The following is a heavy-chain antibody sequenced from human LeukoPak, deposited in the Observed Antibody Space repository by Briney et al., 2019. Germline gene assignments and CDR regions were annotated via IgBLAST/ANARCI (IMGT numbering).Heavy chain of an antibody. CDR2: ISGSGGST. V-gene: IGHV3-23*01. Sequence: GGSLRLSCAASGFTFSSYAMSWVRQAPGKGLEWVSAISGSGGSTYYADSVKGRFTISRDNAKNSLYLQMNSLRAEDTAVYYCATYDSSGYSGAFDIWGQGTMVTVSS. J-gene: IGHJ3*02. CDR3: ATYDSSGYSGAFDI. CDR1: GFTFSSYA. D-gene: IGHD3-22*01.